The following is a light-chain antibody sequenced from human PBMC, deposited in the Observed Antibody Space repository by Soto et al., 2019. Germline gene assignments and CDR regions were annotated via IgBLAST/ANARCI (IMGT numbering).Light chain of an antibody. CDR2: RVS. CDR1: SSDVGGYDY. Sequence: QSALTQPRSVSGSPGQSVTISCTGTSSDVGGYDYVSWYRQHPGEAPRLMIYRVSKRPSGVPDRFSGSKSGNTASLTISGLQAEDGADYYCCSYAGHTNFVFGSGTKLTVL. J-gene: IGLJ1*01. V-gene: IGLV2-11*01. CDR3: CSYAGHTNFV.